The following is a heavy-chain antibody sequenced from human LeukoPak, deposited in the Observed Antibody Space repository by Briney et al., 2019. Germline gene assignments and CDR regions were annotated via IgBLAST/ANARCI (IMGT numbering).Heavy chain of an antibody. CDR3: ARVDVPGYFSLSLGY. D-gene: IGHD3-9*01. V-gene: IGHV1-2*02. J-gene: IGHJ4*02. Sequence: GASVKVSCKASGYTFTGYTMHWVRQAPGQGLEWMGWINPNSGGTNYAQKFQGRVTMTRDTSISTAYMDLSTLTSDDTALYYCARVDVPGYFSLSLGYWGQGTLLTVTS. CDR1: GYTFTGYT. CDR2: INPNSGGT.